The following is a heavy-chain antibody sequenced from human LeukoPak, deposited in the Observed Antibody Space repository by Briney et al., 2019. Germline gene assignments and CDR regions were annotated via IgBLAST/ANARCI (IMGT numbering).Heavy chain of an antibody. CDR3: AKSVYSSSWFAGDYFDY. CDR1: GFTFSSYA. D-gene: IGHD6-13*01. CDR2: ISGSGGST. Sequence: GGSLRLSCAASGFTFSSYAMSWVRQAPGKGLEWVSAISGSGGSTYYADSVKGRFTTSRDNSKNTLYLQMNSLRAEDTAVYYCAKSVYSSSWFAGDYFDYWGQGTLVTVSS. J-gene: IGHJ4*02. V-gene: IGHV3-23*01.